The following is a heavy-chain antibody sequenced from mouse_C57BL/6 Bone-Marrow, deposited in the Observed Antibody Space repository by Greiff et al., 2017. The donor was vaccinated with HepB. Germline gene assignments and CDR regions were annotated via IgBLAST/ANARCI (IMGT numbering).Heavy chain of an antibody. CDR1: GYSFTDYN. CDR3: ARGEDYGYDGFDY. J-gene: IGHJ2*01. D-gene: IGHD2-2*01. Sequence: EVKLMESGPELVKPGASVKISCTASGYSFTDYNMNWVKQRNGKSLEWIGVINPNYGTTSYNQKFKGKATLTVDQSSSTAYMQLNSLTSEDSAVYDCARGEDYGYDGFDYWGQGTTLTVSS. V-gene: IGHV1-39*01. CDR2: INPNYGTT.